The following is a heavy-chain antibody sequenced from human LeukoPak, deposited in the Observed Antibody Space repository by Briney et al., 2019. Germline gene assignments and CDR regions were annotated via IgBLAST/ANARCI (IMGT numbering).Heavy chain of an antibody. CDR2: ISSNGGST. V-gene: IGHV3-64*01. CDR1: GFTFSSYA. Sequence: GGSLRLSCAASGFTFSSYAMHWVRQAPGKGLEYVSSISSNGGSTYYANSVKGRFTISRDNSKNTLYLQMNSLRAEDTAVYYCAKRAGAYCSRTNCFIDYWGQGTLVTVSS. CDR3: AKRAGAYCSRTNCFIDY. D-gene: IGHD2-2*01. J-gene: IGHJ4*02.